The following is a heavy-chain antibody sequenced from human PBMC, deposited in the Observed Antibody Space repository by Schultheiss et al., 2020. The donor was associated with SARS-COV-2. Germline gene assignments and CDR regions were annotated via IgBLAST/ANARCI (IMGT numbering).Heavy chain of an antibody. Sequence: GESLKISCAASGFTFSSYAMHWVRQAPGKGLEWVAVISYDGSNKYYADSVKGRFTISRDNSKNTLYLQMNSLRAEDTAVYYCARLIVVVTAIQVPLDYWGQGTLVTVSS. CDR1: GFTFSSYA. D-gene: IGHD2-21*02. V-gene: IGHV3-30*01. J-gene: IGHJ4*02. CDR2: ISYDGSNK. CDR3: ARLIVVVTAIQVPLDY.